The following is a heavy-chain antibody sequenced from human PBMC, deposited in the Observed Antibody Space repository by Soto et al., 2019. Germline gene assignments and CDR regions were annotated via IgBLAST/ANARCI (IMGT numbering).Heavy chain of an antibody. CDR1: GFTFSSYS. J-gene: IGHJ6*02. D-gene: IGHD4-17*01. CDR3: ARLTTTVTTGYGDAADYYYYGMDV. V-gene: IGHV3-48*02. CDR2: ISSSSSTI. Sequence: GGSLRLSCAASGFTFSSYSMNWVRQAPGKGLEWVSYISSSSSTIYYADSVKGRFTISRDNAKNSLYLQMNSLRDEDTAVYYCARLTTTVTTGYGDAADYYYYGMDVWGQGTTVTVSS.